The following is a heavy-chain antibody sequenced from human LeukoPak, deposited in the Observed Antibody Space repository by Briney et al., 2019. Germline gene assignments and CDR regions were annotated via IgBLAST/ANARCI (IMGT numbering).Heavy chain of an antibody. CDR2: IWYDGSNK. J-gene: IGHJ5*02. V-gene: IGHV3-33*01. CDR1: GFTFSSYG. CDR3: ARDSIRLTIFGVGNWFDP. Sequence: PGGSLRLSCAASGFTFSSYGMHWVRQAPGKGLEWVAVIWYDGSNKYYADSVKGRFTISRDNSKNTLYLQMNSLRADDTAVYYCARDSIRLTIFGVGNWFDPWGQGTLVTVSS. D-gene: IGHD3-3*01.